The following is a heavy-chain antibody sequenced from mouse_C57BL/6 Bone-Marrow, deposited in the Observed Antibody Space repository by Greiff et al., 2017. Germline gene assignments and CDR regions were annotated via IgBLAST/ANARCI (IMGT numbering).Heavy chain of an antibody. CDR3: ARHAYYPYAMDY. J-gene: IGHJ4*01. CDR1: GFTFSSYG. Sequence: EVQGVESGGDLVKPGGSLKLSCAASGFTFSSYGVSWVRQTPDKRLEWVATISSGGSYTYYPDSVKGRFTISRDNAKNTLYLQMSSLKSEDTAMYYCARHAYYPYAMDYWGQGTSVTVSS. CDR2: ISSGGSYT. V-gene: IGHV5-6*01. D-gene: IGHD2-10*01.